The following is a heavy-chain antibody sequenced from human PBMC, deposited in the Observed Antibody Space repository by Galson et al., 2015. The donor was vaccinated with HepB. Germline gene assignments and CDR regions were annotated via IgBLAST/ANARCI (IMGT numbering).Heavy chain of an antibody. CDR3: ARDGYGDYVKGLFDY. Sequence: SLRLSCAASGFTFSSYSMNWVRQAPGKGLEWVSSISSGSNYIYYADSMRGRFTISRDNAKNSLYLQMNSLRAEDTAVYYCARDGYGDYVKGLFDYWGQGTLVTVSS. V-gene: IGHV3-21*01. CDR2: ISSGSNYI. J-gene: IGHJ4*02. D-gene: IGHD4-17*01. CDR1: GFTFSSYS.